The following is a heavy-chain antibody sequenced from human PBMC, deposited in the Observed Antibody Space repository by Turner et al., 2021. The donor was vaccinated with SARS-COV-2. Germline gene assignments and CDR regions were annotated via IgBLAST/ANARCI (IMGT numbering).Heavy chain of an antibody. Sequence: QLQLPESGPGLVKPSETLSLTCTVSGGSISSSSYYWGWLRQPPGKGPEWIGSIYYSGSTYYNPSLKSRVTISVDTSKNQFSLKLTSVTAADTAVYFCARHWEVAAAAYLARFDPWGQGTLVTVSS. CDR1: GGSISSSSYY. D-gene: IGHD6-13*01. J-gene: IGHJ5*02. CDR2: IYYSGST. V-gene: IGHV4-39*01. CDR3: ARHWEVAAAAYLARFDP.